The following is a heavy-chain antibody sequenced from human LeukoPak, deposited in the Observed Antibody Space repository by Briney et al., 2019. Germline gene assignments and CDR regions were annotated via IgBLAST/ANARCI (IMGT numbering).Heavy chain of an antibody. CDR2: ISGGGGST. V-gene: IGHV3-23*01. CDR3: AKGRRDGYNFDFDY. D-gene: IGHD5-24*01. J-gene: IGHJ4*02. CDR1: GFTFSSYA. Sequence: GRSLRLSCAASGFTFSSYAMNWVRQAPGKGLEWVSTISGGGGSTYYADSVKGRFTISRDNSKSTLYLQMNSLRAEDTAVYYCAKGRRDGYNFDFDYWGQGTLVTVSS.